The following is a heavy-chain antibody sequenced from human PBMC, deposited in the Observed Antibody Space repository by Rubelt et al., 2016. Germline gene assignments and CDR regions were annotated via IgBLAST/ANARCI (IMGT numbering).Heavy chain of an antibody. V-gene: IGHV3-23*04. CDR3: AMQRASGSRGYYYYGMDV. Sequence: EVQLVESGGGLVQPGGSLRLSCAASGFTFSSYAMSWVRQAPGKGLEWVSAISGSGGSTYYADPVKGRFTISRDNSKNTLDLQMNSLRAEDTAVYYCAMQRASGSRGYYYYGMDVWGQGTTVTVSS. J-gene: IGHJ6*02. D-gene: IGHD3-10*01. CDR1: GFTFSSYA. CDR2: ISGSGGST.